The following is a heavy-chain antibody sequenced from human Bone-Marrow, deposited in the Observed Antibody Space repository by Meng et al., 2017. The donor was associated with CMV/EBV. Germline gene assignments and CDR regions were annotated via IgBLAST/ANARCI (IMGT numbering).Heavy chain of an antibody. Sequence: SETLSLTCAVSGGSISSSNWWSWVRQPPGKGLEWIGEIYHSGSTNYNPSLKSRVTISVDKSKNQFSLKLSSVTAADTAVYYCARDRKYYYDSSGYYYASVVDDWGQGTLVTVSS. CDR2: IYHSGST. D-gene: IGHD3-22*01. CDR1: GGSISSSNW. J-gene: IGHJ4*02. V-gene: IGHV4-4*02. CDR3: ARDRKYYYDSSGYYYASVVDD.